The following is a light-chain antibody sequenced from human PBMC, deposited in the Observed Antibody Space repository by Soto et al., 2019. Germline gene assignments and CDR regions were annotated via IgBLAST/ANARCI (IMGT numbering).Light chain of an antibody. V-gene: IGLV7-46*01. CDR1: TGAVTSGHY. CDR3: LLVYSGTVV. CDR2: DTT. J-gene: IGLJ2*01. Sequence: QAEVTQEPSLTVSPGGTVILTCGSSTGAVTSGHYPYWFQQKPGQAPKTLIYDTTNKQSWSPARFSGSLLGGKAALTLSGAQPEDEADYYCLLVYSGTVVFGGGTKLTVL.